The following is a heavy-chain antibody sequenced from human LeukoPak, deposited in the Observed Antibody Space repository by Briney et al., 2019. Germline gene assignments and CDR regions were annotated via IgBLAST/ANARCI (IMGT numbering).Heavy chain of an antibody. CDR3: AKDRPEFTSGWFLGGFDY. J-gene: IGHJ4*02. D-gene: IGHD6-19*01. Sequence: PGGSLRLSCEASGFTFSSFGMHWVRQAPGKGLEWVALIRYDGSNELYVDSVRGRFTLSRDNSKSTLYLQMNSLRPDDTAIYYCAKDRPEFTSGWFLGGFDYWGQGALVTVSS. V-gene: IGHV3-30*02. CDR2: IRYDGSNE. CDR1: GFTFSSFG.